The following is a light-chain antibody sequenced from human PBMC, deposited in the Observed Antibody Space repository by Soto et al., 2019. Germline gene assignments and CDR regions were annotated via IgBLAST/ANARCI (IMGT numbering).Light chain of an antibody. V-gene: IGKV3-15*01. J-gene: IGKJ1*01. CDR3: KKYNNWPWT. Sequence: ELEWRQSHATLSVSPGGGAPLSRRASQSISDTLAWYQQKPGQAHRLLIYSASRGATGFPARFSGSGSGTDFTLTISSLQSEEFAVYYCKKYNNWPWTVGQGTKVDIK. CDR1: QSISDT. CDR2: SAS.